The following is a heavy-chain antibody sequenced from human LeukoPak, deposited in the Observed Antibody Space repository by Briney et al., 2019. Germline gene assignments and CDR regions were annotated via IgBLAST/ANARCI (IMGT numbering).Heavy chain of an antibody. CDR3: ARARSYSGSLLY. CDR2: INPSDGST. D-gene: IGHD1-26*01. J-gene: IGHJ4*02. V-gene: IGHV1-46*01. Sequence: ASVKVSCKASGYTFTSYYIRWVRQAPGQGLEWMGIINPSDGSTTYPQKFQGRVTMTRDTSTSTVYMELSSLRSEVAAVYYCARARSYSGSLLYWGQGTLVTVSS. CDR1: GYTFTSYY.